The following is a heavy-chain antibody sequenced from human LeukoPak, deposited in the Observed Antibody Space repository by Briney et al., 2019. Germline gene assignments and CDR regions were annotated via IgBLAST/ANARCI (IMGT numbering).Heavy chain of an antibody. Sequence: GGSLRLSCAASGFTFNSYAMSWVRQAPGKGLEWVSAIIGTGGYTYYADSVEGRFTVSRDNSKNTVYLQMNSLRAEDTAIYYGAKRKSGSSGLYYFVSWGQGTRVTVSP. CDR1: GFTFNSYA. CDR2: IIGTGGYT. CDR3: AKRKSGSSGLYYFVS. D-gene: IGHD3-10*01. V-gene: IGHV3-23*01. J-gene: IGHJ4*02.